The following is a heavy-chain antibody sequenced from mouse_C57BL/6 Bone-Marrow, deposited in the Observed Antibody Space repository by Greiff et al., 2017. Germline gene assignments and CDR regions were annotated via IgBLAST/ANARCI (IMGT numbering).Heavy chain of an antibody. D-gene: IGHD1-1*01. CDR1: GYTFTDYY. CDR2: INPNNGGT. V-gene: IGHV1-26*01. Sequence: EVKLQQSGPELVKPGASVKISCKASGYTFTDYYMNWVKQSHGKSLEWIGDINPNNGGTSYNQKFKGKATLTVDKSSSTAYMELRSLTSEDSAVYYCARKIPFYYGSSSYYFDYWGQGTTLTVSS. CDR3: ARKIPFYYGSSSYYFDY. J-gene: IGHJ2*01.